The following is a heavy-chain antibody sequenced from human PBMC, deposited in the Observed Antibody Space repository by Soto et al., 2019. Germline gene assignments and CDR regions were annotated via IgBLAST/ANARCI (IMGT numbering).Heavy chain of an antibody. CDR2: IYYSGST. D-gene: IGHD3-22*01. Sequence: SETLSLTCTVSGGSISSSSYYWGWIRQPPGKGLEWIGSIYYSGSTYYNPSLKSRVTISVDTSKNQFSLKLSSVTAADTAVYYCARLSANYYDSSGYDFDYWGQGTLVTVSS. CDR3: ARLSANYYDSSGYDFDY. CDR1: GGSISSSSYY. J-gene: IGHJ4*02. V-gene: IGHV4-39*01.